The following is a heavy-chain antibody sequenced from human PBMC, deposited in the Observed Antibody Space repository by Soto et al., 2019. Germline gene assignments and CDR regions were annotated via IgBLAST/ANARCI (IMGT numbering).Heavy chain of an antibody. CDR1: GGSISSGDYY. J-gene: IGHJ4*02. Sequence: QVQLQESGPGLVKPSQTLSLTCTVSGGSISSGDYYWSWIRQPPGKGLEWIGYIYYSGSTYYNPSLKSRVTLSIDTSKTRSSLKLSSVTAADTAVYYCARYALVGGRPGYDYWVQGTLVTVSS. CDR3: ARYALVGGRPGYDY. D-gene: IGHD1-26*01. V-gene: IGHV4-30-4*01. CDR2: IYYSGST.